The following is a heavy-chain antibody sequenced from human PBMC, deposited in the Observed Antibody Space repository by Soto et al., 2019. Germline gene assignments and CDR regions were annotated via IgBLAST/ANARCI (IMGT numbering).Heavy chain of an antibody. CDR3: ARLLVYYYYYHMDV. V-gene: IGHV4-39*01. Sequence: SETLSLTCTVSGGSISSSSYYWGWIRQPPGKGLEWIGSIYYSGSTYYNPSLKSRVTISVDTSKNQFSLKLSSVTAADTAVYYCARLLVYYYYYHMDVWGKGTTVTVSS. CDR1: GGSISSSSYY. D-gene: IGHD2-8*02. CDR2: IYYSGST. J-gene: IGHJ6*03.